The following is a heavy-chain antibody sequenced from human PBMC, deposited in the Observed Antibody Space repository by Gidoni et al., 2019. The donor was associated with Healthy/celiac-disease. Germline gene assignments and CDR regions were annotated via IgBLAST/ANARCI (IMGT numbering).Heavy chain of an antibody. CDR1: GYTFTRDG. CDR3: ARDPDFWVQPVDYYYGMDV. D-gene: IGHD3-3*01. Sequence: QVQLVQSGAEVKKPGASVKVSCKASGYTFTRDGISWVRQAPGQGLEWMGWISAYNGNTNYAQKLQGRVTMTTDTSTSTAYMELRSLRSDDTAVYYCARDPDFWVQPVDYYYGMDVWGQGTTVTVSS. CDR2: ISAYNGNT. V-gene: IGHV1-18*01. J-gene: IGHJ6*02.